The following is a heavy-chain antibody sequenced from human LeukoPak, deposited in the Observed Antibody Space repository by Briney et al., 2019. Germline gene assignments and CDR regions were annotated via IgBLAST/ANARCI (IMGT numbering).Heavy chain of an antibody. Sequence: GGSLRLSCAASGFTFSSYSMNWVRQAPGKGLEWVSSISSSSSYIYYADSVKGRFTISRDNAKNSLYLQMNSLRAEDTALYYCAKDVDTYYGSGSLASFGHYPGRGMDVWGQGTTVTVSS. D-gene: IGHD3-10*01. CDR1: GFTFSSYS. CDR3: AKDVDTYYGSGSLASFGHYPGRGMDV. V-gene: IGHV3-21*04. CDR2: ISSSSSYI. J-gene: IGHJ6*02.